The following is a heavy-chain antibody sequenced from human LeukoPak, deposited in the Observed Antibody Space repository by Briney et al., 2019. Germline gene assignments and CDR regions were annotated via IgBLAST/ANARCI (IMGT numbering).Heavy chain of an antibody. D-gene: IGHD6-13*01. CDR3: ARGRYSSSWS. Sequence: SETLSLTCAVYGGSFSGYYWSWIRQPPGKGLEWIGEINHSGSTNYNPSLKSRVTISVDTSKNQFSLKLSSVTAADTAVYYCARGRYSSSWSWGQGTLVTVSS. CDR2: INHSGST. CDR1: GGSFSGYY. V-gene: IGHV4-34*01. J-gene: IGHJ4*02.